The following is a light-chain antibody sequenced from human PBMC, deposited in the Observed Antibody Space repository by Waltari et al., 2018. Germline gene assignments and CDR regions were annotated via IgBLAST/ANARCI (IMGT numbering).Light chain of an antibody. Sequence: QSALTQPASVSGSPGQSITISCSGTSSDIGGYNYVSWYQQHPGKAPKLMICEVNNRPPGISQRFSGAKSGNTASLTISGLQAEDEADYYCSSYASDSTYVFGTGAKVTVL. CDR3: SSYASDSTYV. CDR1: SSDIGGYNY. CDR2: EVN. V-gene: IGLV2-14*01. J-gene: IGLJ1*01.